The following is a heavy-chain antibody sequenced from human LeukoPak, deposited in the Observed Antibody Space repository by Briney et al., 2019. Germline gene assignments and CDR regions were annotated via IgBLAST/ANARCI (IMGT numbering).Heavy chain of an antibody. J-gene: IGHJ6*02. V-gene: IGHV3-7*03. CDR3: VRNNAMDV. CDR1: GFTLSNHW. CDR2: VNRDGSET. D-gene: IGHD2-8*01. Sequence: GGSLRLSCAASGFTLSNHWMTWVRQVPGRGPEWVANVNRDGSETYYLDSVKGRFTISRDNAKNSLYQQMNSLRAEDTALYYCVRNNAMDVWGQGTTVIVSS.